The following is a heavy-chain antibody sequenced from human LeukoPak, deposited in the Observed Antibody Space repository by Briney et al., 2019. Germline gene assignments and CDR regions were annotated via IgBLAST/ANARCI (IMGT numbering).Heavy chain of an antibody. Sequence: PGGSLRLSCAASGFTFSSYWMSWVRQAPGKGLEGVANINQDGSEKYYVDSVKGRFTISRDNAKNSLYLQMNSLRAEDTAVYYCARALLEPYFDYWGQGTLVTVSS. CDR2: INQDGSEK. J-gene: IGHJ4*02. V-gene: IGHV3-7*01. CDR3: ARALLEPYFDY. D-gene: IGHD1-1*01. CDR1: GFTFSSYW.